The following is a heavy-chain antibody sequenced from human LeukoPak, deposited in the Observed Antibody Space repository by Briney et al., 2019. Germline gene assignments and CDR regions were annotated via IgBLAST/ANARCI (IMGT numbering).Heavy chain of an antibody. D-gene: IGHD5-18*01. CDR1: GGSISSGGYY. J-gene: IGHJ4*02. Sequence: SETLSLTCTVSGGSISSGGYYWSWIRQHPGKGLEWIGYIYYSGSTYYNPSLKSRVTISMDTSKNQFSLRVNSVTAADTAVYYCARIVRDLRQLSDYWGQGTLVTVSS. V-gene: IGHV4-31*03. CDR2: IYYSGST. CDR3: ARIVRDLRQLSDY.